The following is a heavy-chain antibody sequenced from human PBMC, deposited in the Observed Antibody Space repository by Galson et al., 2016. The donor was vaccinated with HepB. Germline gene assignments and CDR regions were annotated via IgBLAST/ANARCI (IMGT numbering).Heavy chain of an antibody. CDR2: ISYDGTT. V-gene: IGHV4-31*06. CDR3: SRYHLVTTPEGYYYYSGIDV. Sequence: TLSLTCNVSGGSITSDTYFWAWIRQLPGKGLEWMGYISYDGTTSYNPSLKSRITMSVDTSKNQFALNLISVSAADTAIYFFSRYHLVTTPEGYYYYSGIDVWGQGTTVTVSS. CDR1: GGSITSDTYF. D-gene: IGHD4-11*01. J-gene: IGHJ6*02.